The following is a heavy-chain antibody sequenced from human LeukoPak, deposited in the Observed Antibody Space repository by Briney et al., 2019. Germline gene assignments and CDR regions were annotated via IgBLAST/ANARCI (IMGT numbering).Heavy chain of an antibody. Sequence: VGSLRLSCAASGFTFSSYAMHWVREAPGKGLEWVAVISYDGSIKYYADSVKGRFSTSRDNSKNMLYLQMNSLSAEDTAVYYCARGPGYSSGWYVLSVDYWGQGTLVTVSS. CDR2: ISYDGSIK. CDR1: GFTFSSYA. CDR3: ARGPGYSSGWYVLSVDY. D-gene: IGHD6-19*01. J-gene: IGHJ4*02. V-gene: IGHV3-30-3*01.